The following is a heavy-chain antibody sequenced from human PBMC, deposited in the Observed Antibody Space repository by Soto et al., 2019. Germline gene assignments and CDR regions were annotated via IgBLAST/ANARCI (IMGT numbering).Heavy chain of an antibody. J-gene: IGHJ6*03. CDR2: INPSGGST. V-gene: IGHV1-46*03. D-gene: IGHD3-22*01. CDR1: GYTFTSYY. CDR3: ARSASGGYYPNYYYYMDV. Sequence: ASVKVSCKASGYTFTSYYMHWVRQAPGQGLEWMGIINPSGGSTSYAQKFQGRVTMTRDTSTSTVYMELSSLRSEDTAVYYCARSASGGYYPNYYYYMDVWGKGTTVTV.